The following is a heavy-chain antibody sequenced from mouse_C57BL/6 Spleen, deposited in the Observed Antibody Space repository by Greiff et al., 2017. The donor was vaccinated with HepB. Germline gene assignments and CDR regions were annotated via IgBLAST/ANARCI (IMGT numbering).Heavy chain of an antibody. V-gene: IGHV1-59*01. J-gene: IGHJ3*01. CDR1: GYTFTSYW. Sequence: QVQLQQPGAELVRPGTSVKLSCKASGYTFTSYWMHWVKQRPGQGLEWIGVIDPSDSYTNYNQKFKGKATLTVDTSSSTAYMQLSSLTSEDSAVYYCARSGRGYDAWFAYWGQGTLVTVSA. D-gene: IGHD2-2*01. CDR2: IDPSDSYT. CDR3: ARSGRGYDAWFAY.